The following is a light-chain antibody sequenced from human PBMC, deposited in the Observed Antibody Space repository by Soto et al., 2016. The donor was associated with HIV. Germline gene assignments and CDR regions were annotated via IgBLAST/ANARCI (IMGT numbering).Light chain of an antibody. J-gene: IGKJ1*01. CDR1: QDISGW. V-gene: IGKV1-12*01. CDR2: AAS. Sequence: DIQMTQSPSSVSASVGDTVTITCRASQDISGWLAWYQQKPGKAPNLLIFAASSLQSGVPPRFSGGGSGTDFTLSISSLQPEDFATYYCQQSYSIPPVTFGQGTKVEIK. CDR3: QQSYSIPPVT.